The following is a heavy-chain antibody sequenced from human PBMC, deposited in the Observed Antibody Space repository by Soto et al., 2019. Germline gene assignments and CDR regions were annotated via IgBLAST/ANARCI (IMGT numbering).Heavy chain of an antibody. V-gene: IGHV3-23*01. CDR2: INDNGIYT. D-gene: IGHD6-13*01. CDR1: GFTFRSYS. Sequence: GGSLRLSCAASGFTFRSYSMSWVRQAPGKGLEWVAAINDNGIYTYHADSVKGRFSISRDNSENTLHLQMSSLKAEDTAIYYCTKGSAAGRPYYFDYWGQGTLVTVSS. CDR3: TKGSAAGRPYYFDY. J-gene: IGHJ4*02.